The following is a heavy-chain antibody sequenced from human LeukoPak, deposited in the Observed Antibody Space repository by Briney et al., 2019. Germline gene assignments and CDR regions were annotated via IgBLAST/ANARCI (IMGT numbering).Heavy chain of an antibody. CDR3: AKVGPYQDFDP. D-gene: IGHD2-2*01. J-gene: IGHJ5*02. V-gene: IGHV3-9*01. Sequence: PGGSLRLSCAASGFTFDDYAMHWVRQAPGKGLEWVSGISWNSGSIGYADSVKGRFTISRDNAKNSLYLQMNSLRAEDTALYYCAKVGPYQDFDPWGQGTLVTVSS. CDR2: ISWNSGSI. CDR1: GFTFDDYA.